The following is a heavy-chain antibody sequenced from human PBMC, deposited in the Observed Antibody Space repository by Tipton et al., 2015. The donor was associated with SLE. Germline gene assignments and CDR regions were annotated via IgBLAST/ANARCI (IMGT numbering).Heavy chain of an antibody. J-gene: IGHJ4*02. Sequence: GSLRLSCAASGFTFSGYAMSWVGQTPGKGLQWVSGISGIAANTYYADSVKGRFIISRDNSNNTLFLQMNSLRAEDTGVYYCAREHDYWGQGTLVTVSS. CDR3: AREHDY. CDR1: GFTFSGYA. V-gene: IGHV3-23*01. CDR2: ISGIAANT.